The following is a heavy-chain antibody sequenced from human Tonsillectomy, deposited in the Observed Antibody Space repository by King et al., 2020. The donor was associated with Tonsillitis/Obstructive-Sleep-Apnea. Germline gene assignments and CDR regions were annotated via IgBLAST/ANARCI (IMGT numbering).Heavy chain of an antibody. CDR1: GFTFSDYY. CDR3: ARDFVVVVAATPESLNWFDP. D-gene: IGHD2-15*01. Sequence: VQLVESGGGLDKPGGSLRLSCAASGFTFSDYYMSCIRQAPGKGLEWGSYISSSSSYTNYADSVKGRFTISRDNAKNSLYLQMNSLRAEDTAVYYCARDFVVVVAATPESLNWFDPWGQGTLVTVSS. CDR2: ISSSSSYT. J-gene: IGHJ5*02. V-gene: IGHV3-11*05.